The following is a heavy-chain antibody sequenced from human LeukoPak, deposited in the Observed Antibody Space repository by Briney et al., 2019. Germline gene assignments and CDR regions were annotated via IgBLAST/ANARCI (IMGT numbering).Heavy chain of an antibody. CDR2: INPNSGGT. CDR3: ARASSSPQSNWFDP. V-gene: IGHV1-2*02. J-gene: IGHJ5*02. D-gene: IGHD6-6*01. CDR1: GYTFTGYY. Sequence: ASVKVSCKASGYTFTGYYMHWVRQAPGQGLEWMGWINPNSGGTNYAQKFQGRVTMTRDTSISTAYMELSRLRSDDTAVYYCARASSSPQSNWFDPWGQGTLVTVSS.